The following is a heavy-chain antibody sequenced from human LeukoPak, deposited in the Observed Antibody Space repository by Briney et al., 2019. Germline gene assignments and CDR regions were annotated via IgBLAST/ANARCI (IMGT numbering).Heavy chain of an antibody. V-gene: IGHV1-2*02. CDR2: INPNSGGT. CDR1: GGTFSSYA. J-gene: IGHJ6*03. D-gene: IGHD6-19*01. CDR3: AVTLGYSSGWYPFYMDV. Sequence: ASVKVSCKASGGTFSSYAISWVRQAPGQGLEWMGWINPNSGGTNYAQKFQGRVTMTRDTSISTAHMELSRLRSDDTAVYYCAVTLGYSSGWYPFYMDVWGKGTTVTVSS.